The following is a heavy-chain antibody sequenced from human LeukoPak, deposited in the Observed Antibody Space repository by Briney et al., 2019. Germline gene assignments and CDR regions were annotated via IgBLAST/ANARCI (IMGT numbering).Heavy chain of an antibody. CDR3: ACYYDSSGYRFDY. V-gene: IGHV4-34*01. D-gene: IGHD3-22*01. Sequence: SETLSLTCAVYGGSFSGYYWSWIRQPPGKGLEWIGEINHSGSTNYIPSLKSRVTMSVDKSKNQFSLKLSSVTAADTAVYYCACYYDSSGYRFDYWGQGTLVTVSS. J-gene: IGHJ4*02. CDR1: GGSFSGYY. CDR2: INHSGST.